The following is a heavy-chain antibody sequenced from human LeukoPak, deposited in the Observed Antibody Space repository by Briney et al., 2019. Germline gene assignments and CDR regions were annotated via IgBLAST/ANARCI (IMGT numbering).Heavy chain of an antibody. CDR2: ISYDGSNK. CDR3: ARYRDVGSFDY. V-gene: IGHV3-30-3*01. Sequence: PGGSLRLSCAASGFTFSSYAMHWVRQAPGKGLEWVAVISYDGSNKYYADSVKGRFTISRDNSKNTLYLQMNSLRAEDTAVYYCARYRDVGSFDYWGQGTLVTVSS. D-gene: IGHD1-14*01. CDR1: GFTFSSYA. J-gene: IGHJ4*02.